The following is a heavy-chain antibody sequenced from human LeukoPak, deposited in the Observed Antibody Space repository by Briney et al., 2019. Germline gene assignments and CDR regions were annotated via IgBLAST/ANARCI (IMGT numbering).Heavy chain of an antibody. J-gene: IGHJ3*02. CDR2: INWNGGST. Sequence: GGPLRLSCAASGFTFDDYGMSWVRQAPGKGLEWVSGINWNGGSTGYADSVKGRFTISRDNAKNSLYLQMNSLRVEDTALYYCARGKGSGYYFDAFDIWGQGTMVTVSS. CDR1: GFTFDDYG. V-gene: IGHV3-20*04. CDR3: ARGKGSGYYFDAFDI. D-gene: IGHD3-22*01.